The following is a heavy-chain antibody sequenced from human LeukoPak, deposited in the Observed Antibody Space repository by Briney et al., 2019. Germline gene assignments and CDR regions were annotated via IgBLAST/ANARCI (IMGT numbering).Heavy chain of an antibody. CDR3: AKDDAWLRFGE. V-gene: IGHV3-23*01. Sequence: GGSLRLSCAASGFTFSSYWMHWVRQAPGKGLVWVSGISPRGDIKYYADSVKGRFSISRDNSRNTLYLEVSSLTAEDAAVYYCAKDDAWLRFGEWSQGTLVTVSS. CDR2: ISPRGDIK. J-gene: IGHJ4*02. D-gene: IGHD3-10*01. CDR1: GFTFSSYW.